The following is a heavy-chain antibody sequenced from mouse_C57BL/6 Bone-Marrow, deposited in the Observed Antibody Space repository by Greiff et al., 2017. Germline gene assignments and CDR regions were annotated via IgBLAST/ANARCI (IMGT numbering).Heavy chain of an antibody. CDR2: IYPGDGDT. D-gene: IGHD2-2*01. CDR1: GYAFSSSW. Sequence: QVTLKVSGPELVKPGASVKISCKASGYAFSSSWMNWVKQRPGKGLEWIGRIYPGDGDTNYNGKFKGKATLTADKSSSTAYMQLSSLTSEDSAVYFCARGGVTSGYWGQGTTLTVSS. J-gene: IGHJ2*01. V-gene: IGHV1-82*01. CDR3: ARGGVTSGY.